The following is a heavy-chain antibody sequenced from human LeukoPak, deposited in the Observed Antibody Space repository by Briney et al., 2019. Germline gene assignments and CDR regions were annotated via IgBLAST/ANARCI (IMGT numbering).Heavy chain of an antibody. J-gene: IGHJ3*02. Sequence: GGSLRLSCAASGFTFSGYSMNWVRQAPGKGLEWVSSISRSATYLYYADSLQGRFTVSRDDAKSSLYLQMNSLSAEDTAVYYCARHVYSSGWGAFDIWGQETMVTVSS. V-gene: IGHV3-21*01. CDR2: ISRSATYL. D-gene: IGHD6-19*01. CDR1: GFTFSGYS. CDR3: ARHVYSSGWGAFDI.